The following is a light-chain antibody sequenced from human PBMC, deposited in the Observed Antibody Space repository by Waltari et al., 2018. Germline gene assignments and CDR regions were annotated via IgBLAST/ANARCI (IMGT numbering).Light chain of an antibody. J-gene: IGKJ1*01. CDR3: QRRTNWWS. CDR2: DAS. Sequence: EIVLTQSPATLSLSPGERATLSCRASPTVTNNLAWYQHRPGQAPRLLIYDASNRATGIPARFSVSGAGTDVTLTISSLEPEDFAVYYCQRRTNWWSFGQGTKVDIK. CDR1: PTVTNN. V-gene: IGKV3-11*01.